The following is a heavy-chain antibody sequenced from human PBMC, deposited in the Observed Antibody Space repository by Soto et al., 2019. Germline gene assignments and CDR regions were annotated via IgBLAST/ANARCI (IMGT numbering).Heavy chain of an antibody. CDR2: ISGYNGNT. J-gene: IGHJ6*02. CDR3: ASEYGMDV. CDR1: GYSFHTYE. Sequence: QVQLVQSGAEVKKPGASVNVSCKASGYSFHTYEISWVRQAPGQGLEWVGWISGYNGNTNYAQKFQGRVTLTTDTSTKTAFMELRSLTGDDTAVYYCASEYGMDVWGQGTTVTVSS. V-gene: IGHV1-18*01.